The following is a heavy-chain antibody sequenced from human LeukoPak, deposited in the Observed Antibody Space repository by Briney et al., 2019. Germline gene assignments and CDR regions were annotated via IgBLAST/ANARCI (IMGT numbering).Heavy chain of an antibody. D-gene: IGHD6-19*01. V-gene: IGHV4-59*01. CDR2: IYYSGST. CDR1: GGSISSYY. CDR3: AREGTRSGWYPILDY. J-gene: IGHJ4*02. Sequence: SETLSLTCTGSGGSISSYYWSWIRQPPGKGLEWIGYIYYSGSTNYNPSLKSRVTISVDTSKNQFSLKLSSVTAADTAVYYCAREGTRSGWYPILDYWGQGTLVTVSS.